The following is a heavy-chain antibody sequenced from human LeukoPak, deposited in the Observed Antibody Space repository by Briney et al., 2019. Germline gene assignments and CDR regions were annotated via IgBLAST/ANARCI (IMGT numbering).Heavy chain of an antibody. CDR3: ARVALRHAFDI. V-gene: IGHV1-69*05. CDR2: IIPIFGTA. J-gene: IGHJ3*02. Sequence: GASVKVSCKASGYTFTDYYMHWVRQAPGQGLEWMGGIIPIFGTANYAQKFQGRVTITTDESTSTAYMELSSLRSEDTAVYYCARVALRHAFDIWGQGTMVTVSS. CDR1: GYTFTDYY.